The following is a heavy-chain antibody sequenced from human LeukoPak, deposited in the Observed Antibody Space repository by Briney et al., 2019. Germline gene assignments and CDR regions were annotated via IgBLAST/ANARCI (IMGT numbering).Heavy chain of an antibody. J-gene: IGHJ6*03. CDR3: ARVWEAAAKYYYYYMDV. D-gene: IGHD6-13*01. Sequence: ASVKVSCKASGYTFTGYYMHWVRQAPGQGLEWMGWINPNSGGTNYAQKFQVRVTMTRDTSISTAYMELSRLRSDDTAVYYCARVWEAAAKYYYYYMDVWGKGTTVTVSS. CDR1: GYTFTGYY. CDR2: INPNSGGT. V-gene: IGHV1-2*02.